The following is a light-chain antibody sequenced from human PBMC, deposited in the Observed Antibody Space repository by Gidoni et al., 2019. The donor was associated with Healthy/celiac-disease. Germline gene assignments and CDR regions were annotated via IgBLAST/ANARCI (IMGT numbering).Light chain of an antibody. J-gene: IGKJ2*01. CDR2: AAS. CDR3: QQSYSTPST. Sequence: DIQMTQSPSSLSASVGDRVTITCRASQSISSYLNWYQQKPGKAPKLLIYAASSLQSGVPSRFSGSGSVTDFTLTISSLQPEDFATYYCQQSYSTPSTFXXXTKLEIK. V-gene: IGKV1-39*01. CDR1: QSISSY.